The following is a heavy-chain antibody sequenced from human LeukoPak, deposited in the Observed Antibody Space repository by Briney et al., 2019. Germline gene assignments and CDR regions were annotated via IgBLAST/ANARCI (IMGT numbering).Heavy chain of an antibody. CDR3: TTQYSSSSFP. J-gene: IGHJ5*02. CDR2: IKPDGSEG. V-gene: IGHV3-7*01. CDR1: GFSFSNSW. D-gene: IGHD6-6*01. Sequence: GGSLRLSCAASGFSFSNSWMTWVRQAPGSGLEWVASIKPDGSEGYYVDSVKGRFTTSRDNAKNSLYLQMNSLRAEDTAVYHCTTQYSSSSFPWGQGTLVTVSS.